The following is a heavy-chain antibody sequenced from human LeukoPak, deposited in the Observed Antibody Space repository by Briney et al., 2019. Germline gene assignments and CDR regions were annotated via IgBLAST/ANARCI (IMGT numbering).Heavy chain of an antibody. V-gene: IGHV1-69*06. CDR2: IIPIFGTA. J-gene: IGHJ6*04. Sequence: SVKVSCKASGGTFSSYTISWVRRAPGQGLEWMGGIIPIFGTANYAQKFQGRVTITADKSTSTAFMELSSLRSEDTAVYYCARDSGSSWGLSGMDVWGKGTTVTVSS. CDR3: ARDSGSSWGLSGMDV. D-gene: IGHD6-13*01. CDR1: GGTFSSYT.